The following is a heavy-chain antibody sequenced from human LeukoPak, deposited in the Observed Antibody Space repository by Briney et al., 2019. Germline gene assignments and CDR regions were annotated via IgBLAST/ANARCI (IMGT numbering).Heavy chain of an antibody. CDR1: GYTFTSNY. CDR3: ARDNSVRDEAWWFNP. Sequence: ASLKVSCKASGYTFTSNYMHWVRQAPGQGPGWMGVISPSGGSTTYAQKFKGRFTMTRDMSKSTDYLQMNSLRSEDTAVYYCARDNSVRDEAWWFNPWGQRTLGTVSS. D-gene: IGHD5-24*01. V-gene: IGHV1-46*01. CDR2: ISPSGGST. J-gene: IGHJ5*02.